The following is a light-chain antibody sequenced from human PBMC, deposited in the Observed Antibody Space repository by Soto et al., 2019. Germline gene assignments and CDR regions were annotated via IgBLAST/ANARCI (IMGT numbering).Light chain of an antibody. Sequence: ELVLTQSPGALSLSPGERATLSCRASQSVSSTYLAWYQQKPGQAPXLXXYGASTRATGIPARFSGIVSGTEFTLTIRRLQSEDFAAYFGQQYNNWPPITFGPGTRLEIK. J-gene: IGKJ5*01. V-gene: IGKV3-15*01. CDR1: QSVSSTY. CDR2: GAS. CDR3: QQYNNWPPIT.